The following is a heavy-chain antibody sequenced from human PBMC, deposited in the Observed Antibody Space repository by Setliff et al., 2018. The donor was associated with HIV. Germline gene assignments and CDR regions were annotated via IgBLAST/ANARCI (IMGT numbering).Heavy chain of an antibody. CDR3: ARGRRAYCTNGVCYTQNYYYYYMDV. CDR1: GYTFTSYG. J-gene: IGHJ6*03. D-gene: IGHD2-8*01. CDR2: ISAYNGNT. V-gene: IGHV1-18*01. Sequence: GASVKVSCKASGYTFTSYGISWVRQAPGQGLEWMGWISAYNGNTNYAQKLQGRVTMTTDTSTSTAYMELRSLRSDDTAVYYCARGRRAYCTNGVCYTQNYYYYYMDVWGKGTTVTVSS.